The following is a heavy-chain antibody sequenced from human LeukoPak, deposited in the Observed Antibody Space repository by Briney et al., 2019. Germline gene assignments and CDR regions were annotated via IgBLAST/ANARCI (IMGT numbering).Heavy chain of an antibody. CDR1: GGSISSSSYY. CDR2: IYYSGST. V-gene: IGHV4-39*01. Sequence: PSETLSLTCTVSGGSISSSSYYWGWIRQPPGKGLEWIGSIYYSGSTYYNPSLKSRVTISVDTSKNQFSLKLSSVTAADTAVYYCARTARRRYCSGGSCPRRGYYYYGMDVWGQGTTVTVSS. D-gene: IGHD2-15*01. CDR3: ARTARRRYCSGGSCPRRGYYYYGMDV. J-gene: IGHJ6*02.